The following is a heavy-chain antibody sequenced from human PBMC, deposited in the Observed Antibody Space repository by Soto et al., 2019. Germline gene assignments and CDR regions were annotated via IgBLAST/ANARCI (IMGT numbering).Heavy chain of an antibody. CDR1: GYSFSSYW. Sequence: LGESLKISCKGSGYSFSSYWIGWVLQMPGKGLEWMGIIYPGDSDTRYSPSFQGQVTISADKSISTAYLQWSSLKASDTAMYYCARSGPYGDPHFDYWGQGTLVTVSS. CDR3: ARSGPYGDPHFDY. J-gene: IGHJ4*02. D-gene: IGHD4-17*01. CDR2: IYPGDSDT. V-gene: IGHV5-51*01.